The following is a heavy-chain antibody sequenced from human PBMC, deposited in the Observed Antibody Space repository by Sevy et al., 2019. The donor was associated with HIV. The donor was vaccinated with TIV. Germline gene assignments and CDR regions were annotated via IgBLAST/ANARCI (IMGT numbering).Heavy chain of an antibody. CDR3: ARDAQTWRGPWYGTSGADR. V-gene: IGHV3-23*01. Sequence: GSLRLSCTASGFTFSTYTLTWVRQAPGKGLESVSSITPDDTHYADSVRGRFSVSRDNSKNTLYLQMDSLTVDDTAVYYCARDAQTWRGPWYGTSGADRWGQGTLVTVSS. J-gene: IGHJ5*02. D-gene: IGHD1-1*01. CDR1: GFTFSTYT. CDR2: ITPDDT.